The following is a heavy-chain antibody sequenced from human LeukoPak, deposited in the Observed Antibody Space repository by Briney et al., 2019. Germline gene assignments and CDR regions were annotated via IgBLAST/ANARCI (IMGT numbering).Heavy chain of an antibody. J-gene: IGHJ4*02. V-gene: IGHV1-69*05. CDR3: ARKTAVADSDY. D-gene: IGHD6-19*01. CDR1: GGTFSSYA. Sequence: TVKVSCKASGGTFSSYAISWVRQAPGQGLEWMGRIIPIFGTANYAQKFQGRVTITTDESTSTAYMELSSLRSEDTAVYYCARKTAVADSDYWGQGTLVTVSS. CDR2: IIPIFGTA.